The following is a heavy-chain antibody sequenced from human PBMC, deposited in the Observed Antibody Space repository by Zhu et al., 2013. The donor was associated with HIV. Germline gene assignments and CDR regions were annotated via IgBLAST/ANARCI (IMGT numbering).Heavy chain of an antibody. D-gene: IGHD3-10*01. CDR2: IYYSGST. CDR3: ARDLPLGYYGSGSARD. CDR1: GGSISSYY. V-gene: IGHV4-59*12. Sequence: QVQLQESGPGLVKPSETLSLTCTVSGGSISSYYWSWIRQPPGKGLEWIGYIYYSGSTNYNPSLKSRVTISVDTSKNQFSLKLSSVTAADTAVYYCARDLPLGYYGSGSARDWGQGTLVTVSS. J-gene: IGHJ4*02.